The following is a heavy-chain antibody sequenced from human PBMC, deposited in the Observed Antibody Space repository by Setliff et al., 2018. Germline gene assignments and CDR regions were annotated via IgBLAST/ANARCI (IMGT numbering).Heavy chain of an antibody. Sequence: SETLSLTCTVSGGSLRGNAIFWGWIRQPPGKGLEWIDSIYYTGDPYYNPSLKSRVTMSVDTSRNQLSLKLTSVTAADTAVYYCARHVGSRSRGYNYYYYYMDVWGKGTTVTVSS. CDR3: ARHVGSRSRGYNYYYYYMDV. D-gene: IGHD3-10*01. CDR1: GGSLRGNAIF. CDR2: IYYTGDP. J-gene: IGHJ6*03. V-gene: IGHV4-39*01.